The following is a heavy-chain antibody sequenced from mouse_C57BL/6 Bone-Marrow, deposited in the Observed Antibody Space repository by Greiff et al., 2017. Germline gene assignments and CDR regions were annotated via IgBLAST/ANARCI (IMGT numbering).Heavy chain of an antibody. Sequence: VQLQQSGAELAKPGASVTLSCKASGYTFTSYWMHWVKQRPGQGLEWIGYINPRSGYTKYNQKFKDKATLTADKSSSTAYMQLSSLTYEDSAVYYCARESSNYVDYFDYWGQGTTLTVSS. V-gene: IGHV1-7*01. CDR2: INPRSGYT. CDR1: GYTFTSYW. CDR3: ARESSNYVDYFDY. J-gene: IGHJ2*01. D-gene: IGHD2-5*01.